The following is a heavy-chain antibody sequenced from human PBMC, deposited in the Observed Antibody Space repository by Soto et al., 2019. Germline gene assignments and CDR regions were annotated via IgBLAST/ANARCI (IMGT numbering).Heavy chain of an antibody. J-gene: IGHJ4*02. CDR3: ARGYTYYDFWSGYPFFDY. CDR2: ISSSSYT. CDR1: GFTFSDYY. Sequence: PGGSLRLSCAASGFTFSDYYVSWIRQAPGKGLEWVSYISSSSYTNYADSVKGRFTISRDNAKNSLYLQMNSLRAEDTAVYYCARGYTYYDFWSGYPFFDYWGQGTLVTVSS. D-gene: IGHD3-3*01. V-gene: IGHV3-11*06.